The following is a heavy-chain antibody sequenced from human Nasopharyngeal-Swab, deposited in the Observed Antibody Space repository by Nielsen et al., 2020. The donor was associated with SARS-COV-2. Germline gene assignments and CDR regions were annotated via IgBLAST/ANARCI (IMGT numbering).Heavy chain of an antibody. CDR1: GYTFTTYY. V-gene: IGHV1-46*01. CDR3: ARAEGAALLS. Sequence: ASVKVSCKASGYTFTTYYMHWVRQAPGQGLEWMGIINPSGGSTNYAQKFQGRVTMTRDTSTSTVYMELSSLRSDDTAVYYCARAEGAALLSWGRGTLVTVSS. J-gene: IGHJ2*01. CDR2: INPSGGST. D-gene: IGHD6-6*01.